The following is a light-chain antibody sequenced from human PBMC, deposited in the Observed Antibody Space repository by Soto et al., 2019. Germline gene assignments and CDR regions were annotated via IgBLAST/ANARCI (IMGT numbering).Light chain of an antibody. CDR1: QSVGSY. CDR3: QQRSSWPLT. Sequence: EIVLTQSPATLSLSPGERATLSCSASQSVGSYLAWYQQKPGQAPRLLIYDASNRATGIPARFSGSGSVTDFTLTISSLDPEDFAVYYCQQRSSWPLTFGGGTTVEIK. CDR2: DAS. V-gene: IGKV3-11*01. J-gene: IGKJ4*01.